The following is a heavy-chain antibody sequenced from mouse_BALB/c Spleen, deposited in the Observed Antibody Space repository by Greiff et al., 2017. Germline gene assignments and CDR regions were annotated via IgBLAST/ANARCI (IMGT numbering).Heavy chain of an antibody. D-gene: IGHD1-2*01. CDR2: IWAGGST. CDR3: ARDGGITTATMDY. J-gene: IGHJ4*01. Sequence: VHLVESGPGLVAPSQSLSITCTVSGFSLTSYGVHWVRQPPGKGLEWLGVIWAGGSTNYNSALMSRLSISKDNSKSQVFLKMNSLQTDDTAMYYCARDGGITTATMDYWGQGTSVTVSS. CDR1: GFSLTSYG. V-gene: IGHV2-9*02.